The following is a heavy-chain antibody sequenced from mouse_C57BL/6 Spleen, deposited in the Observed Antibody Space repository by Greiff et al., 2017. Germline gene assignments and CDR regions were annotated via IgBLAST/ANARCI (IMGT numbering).Heavy chain of an antibody. CDR1: GYSFTDYN. CDR2: INPNYGTT. J-gene: IGHJ1*03. Sequence: VQLQQSGPELVKPGASVKISCKASGYSFTDYNMNWVKQSNGKSLEWIGVINPNYGTTSYNQKFKGKATLTVDQSSSTAYMQLNRLTSEDSAVYYCARAHITTVVDYWYFDVWGTGTTVTVSS. D-gene: IGHD1-1*01. CDR3: ARAHITTVVDYWYFDV. V-gene: IGHV1-39*01.